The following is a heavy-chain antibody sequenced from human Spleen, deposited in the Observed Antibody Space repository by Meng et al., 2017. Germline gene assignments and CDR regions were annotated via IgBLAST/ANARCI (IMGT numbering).Heavy chain of an antibody. CDR1: GGSMRSSNW. V-gene: IGHV4-4*02. D-gene: IGHD4-11*01. Sequence: QVPSKVSGPGLGKLSGTLSLTCAVSGGSMRSSNWWRWVRQPPGKGLEWIGEIYHSGSTNYNPSLESRATISVDTSQNNLSLKLSSVTAADSAVYYCARGPTTMAHDFDYWGQGTLVTVSS. J-gene: IGHJ4*02. CDR2: IYHSGST. CDR3: ARGPTTMAHDFDY.